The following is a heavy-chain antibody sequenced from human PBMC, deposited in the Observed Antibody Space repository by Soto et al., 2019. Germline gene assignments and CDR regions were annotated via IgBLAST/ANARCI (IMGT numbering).Heavy chain of an antibody. D-gene: IGHD2-8*01. J-gene: IGHJ4*02. CDR2: ISHSGRT. CDR1: GASLSSGSYH. Sequence: PSETLSLTCTVSGASLSSGSYHWSWIRQPPGKGLEWIGYISHSGRTNYDPSLKSRLTMSVDTYQNQFSLKLNSVTDAETAVYYCSYGSSFDYWGQGTLVTVSS. CDR3: SYGSSFDY. V-gene: IGHV4-61*01.